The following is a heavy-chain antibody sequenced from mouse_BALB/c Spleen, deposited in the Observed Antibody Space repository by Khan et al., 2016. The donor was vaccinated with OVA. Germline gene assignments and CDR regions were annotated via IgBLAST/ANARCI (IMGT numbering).Heavy chain of an antibody. Sequence: VELVESGAELVRPGTSVKLSCKTSGYIFTSYWIHWVKQRSGQGLEWIARIYPGTDNTYYNEKFKDKATLTADKSSSTAYLQLSSLKSEDSAVFYCAREEALYYFDYWGQGTTLTVSS. J-gene: IGHJ2*01. CDR2: IYPGTDNT. D-gene: IGHD3-2*02. V-gene: IGHV1-76*01. CDR1: GYIFTSYW. CDR3: AREEALYYFDY.